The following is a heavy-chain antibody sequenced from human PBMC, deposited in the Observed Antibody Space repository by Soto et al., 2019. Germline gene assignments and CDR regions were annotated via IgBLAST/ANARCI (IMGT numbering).Heavy chain of an antibody. J-gene: IGHJ4*02. Sequence: QVQLQESGPGLVKPSETLSLTCAVSGDSISSYYCMWIRQPPGKGLESIGYLYYGRIANYNPSLTSRVTLSVDTSTNQCSLTLSSMTAADTAVYYCALRSMAVVPEYWGQGTLVTVSS. V-gene: IGHV4-59*01. CDR1: GDSISSYY. CDR2: LYYGRIA. CDR3: ALRSMAVVPEY. D-gene: IGHD3-22*01.